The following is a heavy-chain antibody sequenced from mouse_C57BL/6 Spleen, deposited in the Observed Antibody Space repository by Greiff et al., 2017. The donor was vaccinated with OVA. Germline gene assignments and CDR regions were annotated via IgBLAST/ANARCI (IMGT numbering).Heavy chain of an antibody. CDR3: ARTTVVAPLDY. D-gene: IGHD1-1*01. Sequence: QVQLQQSGAELVRPGASVKLSCKASGYTFTDYYINWVKQRPGQGLEWIARIYPGSGNTYYNEKFKGKATLTAEKSSSTAYMQLSSLTSEDSAVYFCARTTVVAPLDYWGQGTTLTVSS. CDR2: IYPGSGNT. J-gene: IGHJ2*01. V-gene: IGHV1-76*01. CDR1: GYTFTDYY.